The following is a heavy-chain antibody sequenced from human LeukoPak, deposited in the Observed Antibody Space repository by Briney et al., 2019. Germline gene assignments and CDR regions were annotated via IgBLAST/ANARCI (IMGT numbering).Heavy chain of an antibody. CDR1: GYTFATYH. CDR2: IHPDSGST. Sequence: ASVKVSCKASGYTFATYHIHWVRQAPGQGLEWMGWIHPDSGSTNYAQKFQGRVTMTTDTSITTSYMELSGLTSDDTAVYYCARDWYSSSFLRYYMDVWGKGTTVTVSS. D-gene: IGHD6-13*01. J-gene: IGHJ6*03. V-gene: IGHV1-2*02. CDR3: ARDWYSSSFLRYYMDV.